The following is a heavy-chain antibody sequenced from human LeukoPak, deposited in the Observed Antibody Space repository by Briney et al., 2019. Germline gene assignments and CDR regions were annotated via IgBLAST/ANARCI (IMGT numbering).Heavy chain of an antibody. CDR2: IIPIFGTA. D-gene: IGHD1-26*01. V-gene: IGHV1-69*13. Sequence: SVKVSCKASGGIFSSYGISWVRQAPGQRREWMGGIIPIFGTANYAQKFQGRVTITADESTSTAYMELSSLRSEDTAVYYCARHEWELTDFDYWGQGTLVTVSS. J-gene: IGHJ4*02. CDR3: ARHEWELTDFDY. CDR1: GGIFSSYG.